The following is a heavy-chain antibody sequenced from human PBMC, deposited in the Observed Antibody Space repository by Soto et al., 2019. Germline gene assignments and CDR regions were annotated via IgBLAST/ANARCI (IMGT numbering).Heavy chain of an antibody. V-gene: IGHV5-51*01. CDR3: ARSGGGQKRQPPKYYYGMYV. J-gene: IGHJ6*02. D-gene: IGHD6-13*01. Sequence: PGESLKISCQGSGYSFTNYWIAWVRQMPGKGLEWMGIIYPGDSDTRYSPSFQGQVTISADKSISTAYLQWSSLKASDTAMYYCARSGGGQKRQPPKYYYGMYVWGQGNTVTVSS. CDR1: GYSFTNYW. CDR2: IYPGDSDT.